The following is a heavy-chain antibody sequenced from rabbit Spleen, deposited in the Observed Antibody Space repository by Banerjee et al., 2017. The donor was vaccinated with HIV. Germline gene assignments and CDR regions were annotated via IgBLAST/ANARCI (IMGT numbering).Heavy chain of an antibody. V-gene: IGHV1S7*01. Sequence: QSLEESGGGLVQPEGSLTLTCKASGFSFSSGYFMCWVRQAPGKGLEWIGYIDPVFGISYYANWVNGRFTISSHNAQNTLFLQMNSLTVADTATYFCIREVAAKFSLWGPGTLVTVS. CDR3: IREVAAKFSL. J-gene: IGHJ4*01. CDR1: GFSFSSGYF. D-gene: IGHD4-1*01. CDR2: IDPVFGIS.